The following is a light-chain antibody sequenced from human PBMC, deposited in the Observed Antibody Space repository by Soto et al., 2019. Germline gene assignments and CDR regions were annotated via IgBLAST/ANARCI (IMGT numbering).Light chain of an antibody. CDR3: QQYYSFPRT. CDR1: HGISSY. CDR2: AAS. J-gene: IGKJ2*01. Sequence: VIWMTQSPSLLSASTGDRVTISCRVSHGISSYLAWYQQKPGKAPELLIYAASTLQSGVPSRFSGSGSGTDFTLTISCLQSEDFATYYCQQYYSFPRTFGQGTKLEIK. V-gene: IGKV1D-8*01.